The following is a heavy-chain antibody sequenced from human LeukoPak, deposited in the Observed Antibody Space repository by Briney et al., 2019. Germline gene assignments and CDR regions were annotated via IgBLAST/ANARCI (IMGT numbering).Heavy chain of an antibody. D-gene: IGHD3-22*01. CDR2: TYYRSKWYN. J-gene: IGHJ3*02. Sequence: SQTLSLTCAISGDSVSSNSAAWNWIRQSPSRGLEWLGRTYYRSKWYNDYAVSVKSRITINPDTSKNQFSLQLNSVTPEDTAVYYCARGVRYYYDSSGYGPRPAFDIWGQGTMVTVSS. V-gene: IGHV6-1*01. CDR3: ARGVRYYYDSSGYGPRPAFDI. CDR1: GDSVSSNSAA.